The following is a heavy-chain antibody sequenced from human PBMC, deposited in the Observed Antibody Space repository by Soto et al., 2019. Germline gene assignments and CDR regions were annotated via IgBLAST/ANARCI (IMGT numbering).Heavy chain of an antibody. Sequence: QVQLVESGGGVVQSGRSLTLSYAASGFSLRTYGIHWIRRAPGKGLEWVAFIRYDGTKKFYANSVKGRSTISKDNSNNILYLQMSGLRAEDTAVYYCARDVVTAVAGSVNWFDPWGQGTLVTVSS. CDR3: ARDVVTAVAGSVNWFDP. D-gene: IGHD6-19*01. CDR1: GFSLRTYG. CDR2: IRYDGTKK. J-gene: IGHJ5*02. V-gene: IGHV3-33*01.